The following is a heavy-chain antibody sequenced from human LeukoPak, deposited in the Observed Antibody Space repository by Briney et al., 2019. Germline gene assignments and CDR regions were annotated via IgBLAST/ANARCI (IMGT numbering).Heavy chain of an antibody. Sequence: SVKVSCKGSGGTFISYAISGVRQAPGQGGEGMGGIIPIFGTANYAQKFQGSVTITTDDSTSTAYMELSSPRSEDTAVHYCARGGYDILTGYYRGEYYYYYIDVWGKGTTVTVSS. CDR3: ARGGYDILTGYYRGEYYYYYIDV. J-gene: IGHJ6*03. CDR1: GGTFISYA. CDR2: IIPIFGTA. V-gene: IGHV1-69*05. D-gene: IGHD3-9*01.